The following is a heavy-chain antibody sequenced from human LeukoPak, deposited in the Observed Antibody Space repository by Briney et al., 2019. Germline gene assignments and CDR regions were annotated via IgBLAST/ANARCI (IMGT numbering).Heavy chain of an antibody. CDR2: INSDGSST. J-gene: IGHJ5*02. V-gene: IGHV3-74*01. CDR3: ARRGPLLIWGPKNNWFDP. D-gene: IGHD3-16*01. CDR1: GFTFSSYW. Sequence: GGSLRLSCAASGFTFSSYWMHWVRQAPGKGLVWVSRINSDGSSTSSADSVKGRFTISRDNAKNTLYLQMNSLRAEDTAVYYCARRGPLLIWGPKNNWFDPWGQGTLVTVSS.